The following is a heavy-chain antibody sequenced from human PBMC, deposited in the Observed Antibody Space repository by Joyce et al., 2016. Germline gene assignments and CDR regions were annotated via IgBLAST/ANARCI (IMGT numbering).Heavy chain of an antibody. J-gene: IGHJ5*02. V-gene: IGHV5-51*01. D-gene: IGHD5/OR15-5a*01. CDR1: GYDFNNYW. CDR3: ARRAWTCTLLKCHLDT. Sequence: EVQLVQSGAEVKKPGESLKISCKASGYDFNNYWIVWVRQMPGKGLEWRGITWPGDSDTRYNPAFQGQVTISVDKTQTTAYLQWNNVTASDTAKYYCARRAWTCTLLKCHLDTWGQGTQVTVSS. CDR2: TWPGDSDT.